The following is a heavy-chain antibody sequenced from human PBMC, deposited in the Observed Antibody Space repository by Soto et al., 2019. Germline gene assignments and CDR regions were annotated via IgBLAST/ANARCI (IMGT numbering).Heavy chain of an antibody. J-gene: IGHJ5*02. V-gene: IGHV1-2*02. CDR2: INPNSGGT. Sequence: ASVKVSCKASGYTFTDYYMHWVRQAPGQGLEWMGWINPNSGGTNYAQKFQGRVTMTRDTPISTAYMELSRLRSDDTAVYYCARPKLNGVCCNNWFDPWGQGTLVTVS. CDR1: GYTFTDYY. D-gene: IGHD2-8*01. CDR3: ARPKLNGVCCNNWFDP.